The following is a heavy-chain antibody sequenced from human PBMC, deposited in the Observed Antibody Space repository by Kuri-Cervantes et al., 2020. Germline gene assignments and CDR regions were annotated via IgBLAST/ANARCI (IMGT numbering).Heavy chain of an antibody. D-gene: IGHD3-16*01. Sequence: GESLKISCSASGFTFSTYWMDWVRQAPGKGLQWVASIKEDGSVKDYVDSVKGRFTISRDNAKNSLYLQLNSLRAEDSAVYYCARDGGRGIFDNWGQGSLVTVSS. CDR2: IKEDGSVK. J-gene: IGHJ4*02. CDR1: GFTFSTYW. V-gene: IGHV3-7*01. CDR3: ARDGGRGIFDN.